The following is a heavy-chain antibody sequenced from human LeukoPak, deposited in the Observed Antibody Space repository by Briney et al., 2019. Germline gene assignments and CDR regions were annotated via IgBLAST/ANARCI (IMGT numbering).Heavy chain of an antibody. D-gene: IGHD1-26*01. CDR2: IKGYNGDT. CDR3: AREGGIVGALDY. J-gene: IGHJ4*02. V-gene: IGHV1-18*01. CDR1: GYTFTSYG. Sequence: GASVKVSSKASGYTFTSYGITWVRQAPGQGLEWMGWIKGYNGDTNYAQKFQGRVTMTTDTSTTTAYMELRRLRSDDTAVYYCAREGGIVGALDYWGQGTLVTVSS.